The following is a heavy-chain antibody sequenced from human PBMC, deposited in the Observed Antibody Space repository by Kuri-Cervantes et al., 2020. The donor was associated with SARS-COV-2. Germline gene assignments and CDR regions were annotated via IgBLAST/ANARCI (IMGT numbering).Heavy chain of an antibody. CDR3: AKDVDWYSMSYYYGMDV. Sequence: GESLKISCAASGFTFSHFALFWVRQAPGKGLEWVAVISYDGNNKYYSDSVMGRFTISRDDSTNTVYLQMNSLRAEDAAVYYCAKDVDWYSMSYYYGMDVWGQGTTVTVSS. D-gene: IGHD2-21*02. J-gene: IGHJ6*02. V-gene: IGHV3-30*18. CDR2: ISYDGNNK. CDR1: GFTFSHFA.